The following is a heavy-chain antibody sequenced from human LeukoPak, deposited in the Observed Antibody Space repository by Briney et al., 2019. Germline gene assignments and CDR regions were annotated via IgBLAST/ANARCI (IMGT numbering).Heavy chain of an antibody. V-gene: IGHV1-2*04. CDR3: ASTVTTDYYGMDV. Sequence: ASVKVSCKASGYTFTGYYMHWVRQAPGQGLEWMGWINPNSGGTNYAQKFQGWVTMTRDTFISTAYMELSRLRSDDTAVYYCASTVTTDYYGMDVWGQGTTVTVSS. CDR1: GYTFTGYY. CDR2: INPNSGGT. J-gene: IGHJ6*02. D-gene: IGHD4-17*01.